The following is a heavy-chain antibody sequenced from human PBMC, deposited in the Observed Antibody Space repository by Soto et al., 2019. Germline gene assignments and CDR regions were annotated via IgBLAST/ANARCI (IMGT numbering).Heavy chain of an antibody. D-gene: IGHD2-15*01. CDR1: GFTFSSYA. J-gene: IGHJ3*02. CDR2: ISGSGGST. CDR3: AKEGPLYCSGGSCYSVHAFDI. V-gene: IGHV3-23*01. Sequence: EVQLLESGGGLVQPGGSLRLSCAASGFTFSSYAMSWVRQAPGKGLEWVSAISGSGGSTYYADSVKGRFTISRDNSKNTLYRQRNSLRAEDTAVYYCAKEGPLYCSGGSCYSVHAFDIWGQGTMVTVSS.